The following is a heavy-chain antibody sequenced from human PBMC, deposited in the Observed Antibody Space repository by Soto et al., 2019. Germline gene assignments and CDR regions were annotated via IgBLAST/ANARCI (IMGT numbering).Heavy chain of an antibody. J-gene: IGHJ4*02. CDR1: GFSFNKHA. V-gene: IGHV3-23*01. Sequence: EVQLLEFGGGLAQPGGSLRLSCAASGFSFNKHAIHWVRQAPGKGLKWVSGVSYNGGNTYYADSVKGRFTISRDNSKNTVYLQMNSLRAEDTAVYYCAKESYVSGSYYLDYWGQGTLVTVSS. CDR2: VSYNGGNT. CDR3: AKESYVSGSYYLDY. D-gene: IGHD3-10*01.